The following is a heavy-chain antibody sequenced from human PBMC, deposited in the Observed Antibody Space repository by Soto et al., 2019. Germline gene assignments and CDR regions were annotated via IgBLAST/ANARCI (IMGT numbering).Heavy chain of an antibody. CDR3: ARLYYDSSGYYYAFDI. CDR1: GGSISSYY. V-gene: IGHV4-59*08. D-gene: IGHD3-22*01. Sequence: SETLSLTCTVSGGSISSYYWSWIRQPPGKGLEWIGYIDYSGSTNYNPSLKSRVTISVDTSKNQFSLKLSSVTAADTAVYYCARLYYDSSGYYYAFDIWGQGTMVTVSS. J-gene: IGHJ3*02. CDR2: IDYSGST.